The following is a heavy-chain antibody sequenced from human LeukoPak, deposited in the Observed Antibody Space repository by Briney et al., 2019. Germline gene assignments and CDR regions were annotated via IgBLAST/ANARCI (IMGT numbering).Heavy chain of an antibody. CDR2: ISGSSSNT. D-gene: IGHD3-3*01. CDR1: GYTFMIHG. CDR3: ARATSTWSHDGFDI. V-gene: IGHV1-18*01. Sequence: AAVKVSCKAYGYTFMIHGISWGRQAPGQGLEWMGCISGSSSNTNYAQRLQGRVTMTTDTSTTTAYMELRSLRSDDTAVYYGARATSTWSHDGFDIWGQGTMVTVSS. J-gene: IGHJ3*02.